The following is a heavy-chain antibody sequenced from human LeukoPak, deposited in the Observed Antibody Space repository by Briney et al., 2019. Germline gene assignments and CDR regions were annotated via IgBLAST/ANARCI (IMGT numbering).Heavy chain of an antibody. V-gene: IGHV1-18*01. CDR2: ISAYNGNT. J-gene: IGHJ4*02. CDR3: ARERCSGGSCMTDY. D-gene: IGHD2-15*01. Sequence: ASVKVSCKASGYTFTSSGISWVRQAPGQGLEWMGWISAYNGNTNYAQKLQGRVTMTTDTYTSTAYMELRSLRSDDTAVYYCARERCSGGSCMTDYWGQGTLVTVSS. CDR1: GYTFTSSG.